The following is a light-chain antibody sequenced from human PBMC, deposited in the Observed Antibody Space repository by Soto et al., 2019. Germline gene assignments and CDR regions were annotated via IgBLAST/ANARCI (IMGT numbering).Light chain of an antibody. CDR3: QQYGSSPYT. CDR2: GAS. CDR1: QNIKINY. V-gene: IGKV3-20*01. Sequence: EIVLTQSPGTLSLSPGERATLSCRASQNIKINYLAWYLQKPGQAPRLLIFGASNRATGSPARFSGSGSGTDFTLTISKLEPEDFAVYYCQQYGSSPYTFGQGTRLEIK. J-gene: IGKJ2*01.